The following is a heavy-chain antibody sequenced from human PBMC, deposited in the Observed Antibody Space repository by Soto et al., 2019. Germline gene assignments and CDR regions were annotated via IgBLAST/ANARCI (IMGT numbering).Heavy chain of an antibody. CDR1: GRTFSSYA. V-gene: IGHV1-69*01. J-gene: IGHJ3*02. CDR2: IIPIFGTA. D-gene: IGHD6-19*01. Sequence: SVKVPCKDSGRTFSSYAISWVRQAPGQGLEWMGGIIPIFGTANYAQKFQGRVTITADESTSTAYMELSSLRSEDTAVYYCARDTGSSGAFDIWGQGTMVTVSS. CDR3: ARDTGSSGAFDI.